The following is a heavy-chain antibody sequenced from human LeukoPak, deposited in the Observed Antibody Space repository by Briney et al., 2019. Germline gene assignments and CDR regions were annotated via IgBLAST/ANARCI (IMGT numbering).Heavy chain of an antibody. D-gene: IGHD3-3*01. CDR3: ARGATRFLEWLSAAYYYYMDV. CDR2: INPNSGGT. J-gene: IGHJ6*03. CDR1: GYTFTGYY. V-gene: IGHV1-2*02. Sequence: GASVKVSCKASGYTFTGYYMHWVRQAPGQGLEWMGWINPNSGGTNYAQKFQGRVTMTRDTSISTAYMELSRLRSDDTAVYYCARGATRFLEWLSAAYYYYMDVWGKGTTVTVSS.